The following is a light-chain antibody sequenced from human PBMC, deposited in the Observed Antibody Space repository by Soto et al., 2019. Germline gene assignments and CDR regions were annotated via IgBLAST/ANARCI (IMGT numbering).Light chain of an antibody. CDR1: SSNIGNNY. Sequence: QSALTQPPSVSAAPRQKVTISCSGSSSNIGNNYVSWYQQLPGTAPKLLIYDNNKRPSGIPDRFSGSKSGTSATLGITGLQTGDEADYYCGTWDSSLSALFGGGTKVTVL. CDR2: DNN. CDR3: GTWDSSLSAL. J-gene: IGLJ2*01. V-gene: IGLV1-51*01.